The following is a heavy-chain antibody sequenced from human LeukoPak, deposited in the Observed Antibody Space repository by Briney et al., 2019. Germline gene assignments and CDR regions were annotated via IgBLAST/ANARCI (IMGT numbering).Heavy chain of an antibody. CDR2: INHSGST. V-gene: IGHV4-34*01. Sequence: SETLSLTCAVYGGSFSGYYWSWIRQPPGKGLEWIGEINHSGSTNYNPSLKSRVTISVDTSKNQFSPKLSSVTAADTAVYYCACSYILTGPNWFDPWGQGTLVTVSS. CDR1: GGSFSGYY. J-gene: IGHJ5*02. D-gene: IGHD3-9*01. CDR3: ACSYILTGPNWFDP.